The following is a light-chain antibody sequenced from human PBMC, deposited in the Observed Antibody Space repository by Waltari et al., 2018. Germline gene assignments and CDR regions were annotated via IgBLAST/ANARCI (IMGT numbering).Light chain of an antibody. CDR1: QSIRTY. J-gene: IGKJ4*01. Sequence: EIVLTQSPATLSLSPGERATLSCRASQSIRTYLAWYQQKPGQAPRLLMDNASNRTTGIPARFSGSGTGTDFTLTVSSLEPEDFAVYYCQQRGSWPLTFGGGTKVEIK. CDR3: QQRGSWPLT. V-gene: IGKV3-11*01. CDR2: NAS.